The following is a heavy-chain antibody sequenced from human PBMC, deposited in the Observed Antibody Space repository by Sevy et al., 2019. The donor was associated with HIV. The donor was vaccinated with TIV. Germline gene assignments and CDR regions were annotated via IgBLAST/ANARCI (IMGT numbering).Heavy chain of an antibody. Sequence: SETLSLTCTVSGGSISSSSYYWVCIRQPPGKGLEWIGSMYYSGSTYYYPSLKSRVTISVDTFMNQFSLKLSSVTAADTAVYYCARHMDSGTYGHPGFDYWGQGTLVTVSS. V-gene: IGHV4-39*01. CDR2: MYYSGST. CDR3: ARHMDSGTYGHPGFDY. J-gene: IGHJ4*02. D-gene: IGHD1-26*01. CDR1: GGSISSSSYY.